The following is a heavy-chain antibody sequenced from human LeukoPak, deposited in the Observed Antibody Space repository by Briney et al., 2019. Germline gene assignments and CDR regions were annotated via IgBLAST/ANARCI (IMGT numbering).Heavy chain of an antibody. CDR1: GFTFSSYG. Sequence: GGSLRLSCAASGFTFSSYGMHWVRQAPGKGLEWEAFIRYDGSNKYYADSVKGRFTISRDSSKNTLYLQMNSLRAEDTAVYYCAKEAIFGVVTTGGHFDYWGQGTLVTVSS. CDR2: IRYDGSNK. J-gene: IGHJ4*02. V-gene: IGHV3-30*02. D-gene: IGHD3-3*01. CDR3: AKEAIFGVVTTGGHFDY.